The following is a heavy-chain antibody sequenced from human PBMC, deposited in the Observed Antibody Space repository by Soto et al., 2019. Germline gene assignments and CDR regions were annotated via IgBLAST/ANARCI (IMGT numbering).Heavy chain of an antibody. CDR3: ARASYYYESSGYYPAY. V-gene: IGHV1-3*01. J-gene: IGHJ4*02. D-gene: IGHD3-22*01. Sequence: ASVKVSCKASGYTFTSYAIHWVRQAPGQRLEWMGWINAGNGNAKYSQKFQGRVTITRDTSASTAYVELSSLSSDDTAVYYCARASYYYESSGYYPAYWGQGTLVTVSS. CDR1: GYTFTSYA. CDR2: INAGNGNA.